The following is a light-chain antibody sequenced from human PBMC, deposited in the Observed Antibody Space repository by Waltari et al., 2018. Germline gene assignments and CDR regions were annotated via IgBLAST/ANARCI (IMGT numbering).Light chain of an antibody. V-gene: IGLV2-14*01. CDR2: KVN. J-gene: IGLJ3*02. CDR1: SSDVGFYDF. Sequence: QSALTQPASVSGSPGQSITISCTGTSSDVGFYDFVSWFQQHPGQAPKVMIYKVNNRPSGGSNLFSCAKSANTAALTISGLQAEDEADYYCSSYTRRSYWVFGGGTQLTVL. CDR3: SSYTRRSYWV.